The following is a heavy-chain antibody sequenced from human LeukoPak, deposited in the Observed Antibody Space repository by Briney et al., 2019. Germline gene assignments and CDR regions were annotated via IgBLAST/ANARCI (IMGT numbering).Heavy chain of an antibody. CDR2: IYYSGST. Sequence: SETLSLTCTVSGGSISSSSYYWGWIRQPPGKGLEWIGSIYYSGSTYYNPSLKSRVTISVDTSKNQFSLKLSSVTAADTAVYYCASSGSSGWYAGPVSNWGQGTLVTVSS. V-gene: IGHV4-39*01. CDR1: GGSISSSSYY. J-gene: IGHJ4*02. CDR3: ASSGSSGWYAGPVSN. D-gene: IGHD6-19*01.